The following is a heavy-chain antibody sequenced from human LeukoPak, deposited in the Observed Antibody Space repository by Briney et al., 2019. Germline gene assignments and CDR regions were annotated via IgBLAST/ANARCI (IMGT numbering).Heavy chain of an antibody. CDR1: GYTFTSYG. J-gene: IGHJ3*02. CDR3: ARDYYDSSGYYYHAFDI. Sequence: ASVKVSCKASGYTFTSYGISWVRQAPGQGLEWMGWISAYNGNTNYAQKLQGRVTMTTDTSTSTAYMELRSLRSDDTAVYYCARDYYDSSGYYYHAFDIWGQGTMVTVSS. CDR2: ISAYNGNT. D-gene: IGHD3-22*01. V-gene: IGHV1-18*01.